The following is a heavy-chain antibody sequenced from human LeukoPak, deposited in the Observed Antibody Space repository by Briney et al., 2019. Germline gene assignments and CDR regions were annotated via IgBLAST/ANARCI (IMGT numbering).Heavy chain of an antibody. CDR1: GFTISSNY. Sequence: GGSLRLSCAASGFTISSNYMNWVRQAPGKGLDWVSVISDGGSTYYADSVKGRFTISRDNSKNTLYLQMNSLRAEDTAVYYCAKKANYDILSLGIPLYNWFDPWGQGTLVTVSS. V-gene: IGHV3-53*01. J-gene: IGHJ5*02. CDR3: AKKANYDILSLGIPLYNWFDP. CDR2: ISDGGST. D-gene: IGHD3-9*01.